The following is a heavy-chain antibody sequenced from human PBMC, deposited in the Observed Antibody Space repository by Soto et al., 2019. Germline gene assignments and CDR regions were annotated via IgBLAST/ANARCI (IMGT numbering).Heavy chain of an antibody. V-gene: IGHV4-34*01. CDR2: INHSGST. CDR1: CGSLSGFY. D-gene: IGHD4-4*01. J-gene: IGHJ6*02. CDR3: ARGIGGTTSTAHYYGMDV. Sequence: LSLHCAVDCGSLSGFYWRWIRKPPGKGLEWIGEINHSGSTNYNPSLKSRVTISVDTSKNQFSLKLSSVTAADTAVYYCARGIGGTTSTAHYYGMDVWGQGTTVTVSS.